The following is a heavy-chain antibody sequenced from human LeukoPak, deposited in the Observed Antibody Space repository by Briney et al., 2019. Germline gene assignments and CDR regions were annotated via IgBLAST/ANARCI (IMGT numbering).Heavy chain of an antibody. D-gene: IGHD5-18*01. V-gene: IGHV3-30-3*02. CDR1: GFTFSSYA. Sequence: GGSLRLSCAASGFTFSSYAMHWVRQAPGKGLEWVAVISYDGSNKYYADSVKGRFTISRDNSKNTLYLQMNSLRTEDTAVYYCAKPLDVTTPMDGFDYWGQGTLVTVSS. J-gene: IGHJ4*02. CDR3: AKPLDVTTPMDGFDY. CDR2: ISYDGSNK.